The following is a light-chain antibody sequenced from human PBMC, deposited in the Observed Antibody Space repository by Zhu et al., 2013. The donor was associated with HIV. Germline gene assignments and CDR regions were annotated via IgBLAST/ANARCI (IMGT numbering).Light chain of an antibody. V-gene: IGKV3-15*01. Sequence: EILMTQSPATLSVSPGETATLSCRASQSVSSNLAWYQQKPGQSPRLLIYGASTRATDIPARFGGSGSGAEFTLAISSLQSEDFAVYYCQQYHDWPLTFGQGTRLEIK. J-gene: IGKJ5*01. CDR2: GAS. CDR1: QSVSSN. CDR3: QQYHDWPLT.